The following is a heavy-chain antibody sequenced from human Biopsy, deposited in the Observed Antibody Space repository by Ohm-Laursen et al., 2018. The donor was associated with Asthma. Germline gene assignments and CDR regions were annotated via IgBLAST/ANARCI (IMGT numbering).Heavy chain of an antibody. D-gene: IGHD3-22*01. J-gene: IGHJ6*02. CDR2: IAVGRGKT. Sequence: EASVTVSRTTSGFTFYNSAVQWARQARGQGLVWMGIIAVGRGKTIYAQSFQDRVTFTRDLSTGTASMELSSLRTEDTAVYYCAAATVIVSAAVAGYHYYYNMDVWGQGTTVIVSS. CDR1: GFTFYNSA. V-gene: IGHV1-58*01. CDR3: AAATVIVSAAVAGYHYYYNMDV.